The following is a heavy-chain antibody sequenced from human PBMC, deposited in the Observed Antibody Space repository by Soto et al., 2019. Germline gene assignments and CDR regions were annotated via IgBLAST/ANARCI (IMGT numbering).Heavy chain of an antibody. CDR1: GFTFSSYG. CDR3: AKDLERYSYGYGDNAFDI. CDR2: ISYDGSNK. Sequence: QVQLVESGGGVVQPGRSLRLSCAASGFTFSSYGMHWVRQAPGKGLEWVAVISYDGSNKYYADSVKGRFTISRDNSKNTLYLQMNSLRAEDTAVYYCAKDLERYSYGYGDNAFDIWGQGTMVTVSS. J-gene: IGHJ3*02. V-gene: IGHV3-30*18. D-gene: IGHD5-18*01.